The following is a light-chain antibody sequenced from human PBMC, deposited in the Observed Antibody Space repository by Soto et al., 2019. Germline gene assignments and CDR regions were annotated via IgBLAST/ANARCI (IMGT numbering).Light chain of an antibody. CDR2: RNN. Sequence: QSVLTQPPSASGTPGQRVTISCSGSSSNIGSNYVYWYQQLPGTAPKLLIYRNNQRPSGGPDRFSGSKSGTSASLAISGLRSEEEADYYCAAWDDSLRGVVFGGGTKLTVL. J-gene: IGLJ2*01. CDR1: SSNIGSNY. V-gene: IGLV1-47*01. CDR3: AAWDDSLRGVV.